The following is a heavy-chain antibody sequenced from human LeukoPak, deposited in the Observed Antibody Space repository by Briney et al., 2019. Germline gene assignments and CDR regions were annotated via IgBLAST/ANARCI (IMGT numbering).Heavy chain of an antibody. CDR3: ATESRAGYSYGSFDY. Sequence: SQTLSLTCAVSGDSVSSNSAAWNWIRQSPSRGLEWLGRTYYRSKWYNDYAVSVKSRITINPDTSKNQFSLQLNSVTHEDTAVYYCATESRAGYSYGSFDYWGQGTLVTVSS. V-gene: IGHV6-1*01. CDR1: GDSVSSNSAA. D-gene: IGHD5-18*01. CDR2: TYYRSKWYN. J-gene: IGHJ4*02.